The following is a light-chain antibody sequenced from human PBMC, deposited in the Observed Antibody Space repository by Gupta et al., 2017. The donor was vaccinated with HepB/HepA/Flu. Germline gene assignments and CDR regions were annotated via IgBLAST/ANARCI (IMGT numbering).Light chain of an antibody. CDR1: QSISSY. Sequence: IYLAQSPSSLSASVGGRVTISCRASQSISSYLNWYQQKPGRAPKLLIYAASTLESGVPSRFSGSGSGTDFTLTITSLQPEDFATYYCQQTDSMSLSFGQWTRLEIK. J-gene: IGKJ5*01. V-gene: IGKV1-39*01. CDR2: AAS. CDR3: QQTDSMSLS.